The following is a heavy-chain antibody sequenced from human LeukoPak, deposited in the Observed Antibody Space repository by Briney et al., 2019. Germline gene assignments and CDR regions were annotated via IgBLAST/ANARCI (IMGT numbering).Heavy chain of an antibody. D-gene: IGHD3-22*01. J-gene: IGHJ4*02. Sequence: GGSLRLSCAASGFTFSSYSMNWVRQAPGKGLEWVSSITSGGHIYYPDSLKGRFTISRDNAKNSLYLQMNSLRAEDTAIYYCARGAEYYYDSSGYFPFDYWGQGTLVTVSS. CDR1: GFTFSSYS. CDR3: ARGAEYYYDSSGYFPFDY. CDR2: ITSGGHI. V-gene: IGHV3-21*01.